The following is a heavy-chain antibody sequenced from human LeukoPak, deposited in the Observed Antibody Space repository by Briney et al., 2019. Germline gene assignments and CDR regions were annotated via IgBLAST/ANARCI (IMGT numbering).Heavy chain of an antibody. V-gene: IGHV1-24*01. CDR2: FDVIDSET. D-gene: IGHD5-18*01. Sequence: WASVKVSCTVSGSSLSELSFYWVRQAPGKGLEWMGGFDVIDSETFYAQKFQGRVTMTEDSSTDTAYMELRSLTSDDTALYYCAAGRPYSLLDYWGQGTLVTVSS. CDR1: GSSLSELS. J-gene: IGHJ4*02. CDR3: AAGRPYSLLDY.